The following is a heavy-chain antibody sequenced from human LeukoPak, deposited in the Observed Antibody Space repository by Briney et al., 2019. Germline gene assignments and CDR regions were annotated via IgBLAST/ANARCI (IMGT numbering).Heavy chain of an antibody. V-gene: IGHV4-34*01. CDR3: ARDSGSYSAYYYGMDV. CDR2: INHSGST. Sequence: SETLSLTCAVYGGSFSGYYWSWIRQPPGKGLEWIGEINHSGSTNYNPSLKSRVTISVDTSKNQFSLKLSSVTAADTAVYYCARDSGSYSAYYYGMDVWGQGTTVTVSS. CDR1: GGSFSGYY. J-gene: IGHJ6*02. D-gene: IGHD1-26*01.